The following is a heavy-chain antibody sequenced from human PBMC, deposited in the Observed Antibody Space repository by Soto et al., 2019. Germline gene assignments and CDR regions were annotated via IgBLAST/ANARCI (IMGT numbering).Heavy chain of an antibody. CDR3: ARRPYADYTL. J-gene: IGHJ4*02. CDR2: IYYSGST. Sequence: SETLSLTWTVAGGSISSYCGSWIRQPPGKGLEWIGYIYYSGSTNYNPSLKSRVTISVDTSKNHFSLKLSSVTAADTPVYYCARRPYADYTLRGQGTPVTVSS. CDR1: GGSISSYC. V-gene: IGHV4-59*01. D-gene: IGHD4-17*01.